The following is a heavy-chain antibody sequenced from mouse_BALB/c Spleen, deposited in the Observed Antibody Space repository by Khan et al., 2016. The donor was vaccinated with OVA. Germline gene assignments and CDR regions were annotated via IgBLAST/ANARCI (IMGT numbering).Heavy chain of an antibody. CDR2: INTYTGEA. CDR1: GYTLTNYG. J-gene: IGHJ3*01. V-gene: IGHV9-3-1*01. D-gene: IGHD2-1*01. CDR3: SRSSGNYWFAY. Sequence: IQLVQSGPELKKPGETVKISCKASGYTLTNYGMNWVKQAPGKGLKWMGWINTYTGEATYADDFKGRFAFSLETSASTAYLQINNRTDADTATYFCSRSSGNYWFAYWGQGTLVTVSA.